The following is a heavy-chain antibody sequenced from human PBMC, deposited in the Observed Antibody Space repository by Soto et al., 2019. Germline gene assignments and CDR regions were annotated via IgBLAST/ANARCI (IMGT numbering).Heavy chain of an antibody. Sequence: EVQLVESGGGLVKPGGSLRLSCAESGFTFSSYSMNWVRQAPGKGLEWVSSISGSGNYTHYADFLRGRFTISRDNAKTSLYLQMNSLRAEDTAVHYCAREGINNYNEYYFDSWGQGTVVTVSS. CDR3: AREGINNYNEYYFDS. CDR1: GFTFSSYS. J-gene: IGHJ4*02. V-gene: IGHV3-21*01. CDR2: ISGSGNYT. D-gene: IGHD4-4*01.